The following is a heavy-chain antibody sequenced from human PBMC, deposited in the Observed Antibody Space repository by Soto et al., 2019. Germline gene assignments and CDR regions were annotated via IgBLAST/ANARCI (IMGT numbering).Heavy chain of an antibody. CDR2: IYSGGST. D-gene: IGHD3-10*01. J-gene: IGHJ4*02. V-gene: IGHV3-53*01. Sequence: GGSLRLSCENSGVSVNSGYMSWVRQAPAKGVEGVSVIYSGGSTYYADSARGRFTISSDNSTNTLYLLMNSLRVEDTAVYYCGRCFEYGYIHYWGQGSLGTVS. CDR1: GVSVNSGY. CDR3: GRCFEYGYIHY.